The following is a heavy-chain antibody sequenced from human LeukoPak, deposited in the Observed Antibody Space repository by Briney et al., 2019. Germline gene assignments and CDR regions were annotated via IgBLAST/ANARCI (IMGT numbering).Heavy chain of an antibody. Sequence: GGSLRPSCAASGFTFSSYGMHWVRQAPGKGLERVAVISYDGSNKYYADSVKGRFTISRDNSKNTLYLQMNSLRAEDTAVYYCAKDRKVTTSLIYGMDVWGQGTTVTVSS. CDR2: ISYDGSNK. V-gene: IGHV3-30*18. D-gene: IGHD4-17*01. CDR1: GFTFSSYG. J-gene: IGHJ6*02. CDR3: AKDRKVTTSLIYGMDV.